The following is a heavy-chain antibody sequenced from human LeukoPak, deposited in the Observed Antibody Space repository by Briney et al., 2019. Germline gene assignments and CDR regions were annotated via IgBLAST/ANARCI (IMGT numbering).Heavy chain of an antibody. V-gene: IGHV3-9*01. J-gene: IGHJ3*02. D-gene: IGHD3-10*01. Sequence: GGSLRLSCAGSGFTFDDYAMHWVRQVPGKGLEWVSSIDWNSKTRGYVDSVKGRFTISRDNAKNSLNLQMNSLRAEDTAFYYCAKGAYYYTPQGAFDIWGQGTMVTVSS. CDR3: AKGAYYYTPQGAFDI. CDR1: GFTFDDYA. CDR2: IDWNSKTR.